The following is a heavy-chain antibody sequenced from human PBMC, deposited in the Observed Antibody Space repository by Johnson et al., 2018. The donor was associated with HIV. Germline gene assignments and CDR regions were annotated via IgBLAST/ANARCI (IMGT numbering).Heavy chain of an antibody. Sequence: QVQLVESGGGVVQPGGSLRLSCAASGFTFSSYGMHWVRQAPGKGLEWVAVISYAGSNKYYGDSVKGRFTISRDNSKNTVYLQMNSLKAEDTALYYCARGRYGRMTTVAAAAFDIWGQGTMVTVSS. J-gene: IGHJ3*02. CDR3: ARGRYGRMTTVAAAAFDI. V-gene: IGHV3-33*05. D-gene: IGHD4-23*01. CDR1: GFTFSSYG. CDR2: ISYAGSNK.